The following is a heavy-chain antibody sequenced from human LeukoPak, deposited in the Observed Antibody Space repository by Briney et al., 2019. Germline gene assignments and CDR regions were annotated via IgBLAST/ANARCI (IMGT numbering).Heavy chain of an antibody. CDR1: GFTFSSYA. CDR2: ISYDGSNK. CDR3: ARDFATFYYDSSGYTNWFDP. J-gene: IGHJ5*02. D-gene: IGHD3-22*01. V-gene: IGHV3-30-3*01. Sequence: PGGSLRLSCAASGFTFSSYAMHWVRQAPGKGLEWVAVISYDGSNKYYADSVKGRFTISRDNSKNTLYLQMNSLRAEDTAVYYCARDFATFYYDSSGYTNWFDPWGQGTLVTVSS.